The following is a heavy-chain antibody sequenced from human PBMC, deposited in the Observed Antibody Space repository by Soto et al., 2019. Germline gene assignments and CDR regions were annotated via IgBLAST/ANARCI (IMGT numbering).Heavy chain of an antibody. CDR3: ARDMSDILTGYYEYYYYYYMDV. CDR1: GFTFSSYS. J-gene: IGHJ6*03. V-gene: IGHV3-48*01. Sequence: VQLVESGGGLVQPGGSLRLSCAASGFTFSSYSMNWVRQAPGKGLEWVSYISSSSSTIYYADSVKGRFTISRDNAKNSLYLQMNSLRAEDTAVYYCARDMSDILTGYYEYYYYYYMDVWGKGTTVTVSS. D-gene: IGHD3-9*01. CDR2: ISSSSSTI.